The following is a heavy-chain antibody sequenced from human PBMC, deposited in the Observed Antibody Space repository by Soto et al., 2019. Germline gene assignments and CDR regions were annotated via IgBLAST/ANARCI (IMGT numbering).Heavy chain of an antibody. CDR2: IYPGDSDT. V-gene: IGHV5-51*01. CDR1: GYSFTSYW. Sequence: VESLKISCNGSGYSFTSYWIGRVRQMPGKGLEWMGIIYPGDSDTRYSPSFQGQVTISADKSISTAYLQWSSLKASGTAMYYCARHGVDRAGHQLPYYYYYMDVWGKGTTVTVSS. CDR3: ARHGVDRAGHQLPYYYYYMDV. D-gene: IGHD2-2*01. J-gene: IGHJ6*03.